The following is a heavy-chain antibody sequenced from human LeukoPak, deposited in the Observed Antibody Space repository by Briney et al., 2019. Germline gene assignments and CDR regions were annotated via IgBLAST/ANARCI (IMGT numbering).Heavy chain of an antibody. V-gene: IGHV3-23*01. J-gene: IGHJ6*03. CDR1: GLTFSSYG. D-gene: IGHD2-2*01. CDR2: ISTTGGTT. CDR3: AKDEVVPGYYYTDV. Sequence: GGSLRLSCAASGLTFSSYGMSWVRQAPGRGLEWVSAISTTGGTTYYADSVKGRFTISRDNSKNTMYLQMNSLNAEDTAVYYCAKDEVVPGYYYTDVWGRGTTVTISS.